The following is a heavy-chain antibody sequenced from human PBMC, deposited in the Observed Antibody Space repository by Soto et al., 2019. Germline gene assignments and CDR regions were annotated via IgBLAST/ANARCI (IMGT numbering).Heavy chain of an antibody. J-gene: IGHJ4*02. D-gene: IGHD3-10*01. V-gene: IGHV3-21*04. CDR2: ISSSSSYI. CDR3: VRSGDYRSGSYWYFFDY. Sequence: PGGSLRLSCAASGFTFSSYSMNWVRQAPGKGLEWVSSISSSSSYIYYADSVKGRFTISGDNAKNSLYLQMNSLRAEDTALYYCVRSGDYRSGSYWYFFDYWGQGTQVTVSS. CDR1: GFTFSSYS.